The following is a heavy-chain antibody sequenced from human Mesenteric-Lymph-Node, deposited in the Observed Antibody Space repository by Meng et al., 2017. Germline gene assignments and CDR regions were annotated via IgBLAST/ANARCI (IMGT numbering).Heavy chain of an antibody. CDR3: ARCRVYSSGGYPYYFDY. CDR2: ISYDGSNK. Sequence: GESLKISCAASGFTFSSYAMHWVRQAPGKGLEWVALISYDGSNKYYADSVKGRFTISRDKSKNTLYLQMNSLRAEDTAVYYCARCRVYSSGGYPYYFDYWGQGTLVTVSS. CDR1: GFTFSSYA. V-gene: IGHV3-30*01. D-gene: IGHD6-19*01. J-gene: IGHJ4*02.